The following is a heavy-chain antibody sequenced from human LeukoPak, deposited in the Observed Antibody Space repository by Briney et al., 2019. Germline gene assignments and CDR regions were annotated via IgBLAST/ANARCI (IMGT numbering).Heavy chain of an antibody. CDR2: ISWNSGSI. J-gene: IGHJ1*01. V-gene: IGHV3-9*01. CDR1: GFTFDDYA. Sequence: TGGSLRLSCAASGFTFDDYAMHWVRQAPGKGLEWGSGISWNSGSIGYADSVKGRFTISRDNAKNSLYLQMNSLRAEDTALYYCAKDIGYYDSSGYPEYFQHWGQGTLVTVSS. CDR3: AKDIGYYDSSGYPEYFQH. D-gene: IGHD3-22*01.